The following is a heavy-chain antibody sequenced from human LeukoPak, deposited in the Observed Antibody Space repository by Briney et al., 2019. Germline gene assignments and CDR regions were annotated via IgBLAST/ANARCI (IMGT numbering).Heavy chain of an antibody. D-gene: IGHD5-12*01. V-gene: IGHV4-4*02. J-gene: IGHJ4*02. Sequence: SETLSLTCAVSGGSISSSNWWSWVRQPPGKGLEWIGEIYHSGSTNYNPSLKSRVTISVDKSKNQFSLKLSSVTAADTAVYYCARYSGYQTKNFDYWGQGTLVTVSS. CDR3: ARYSGYQTKNFDY. CDR1: GGSISSSNW. CDR2: IYHSGST.